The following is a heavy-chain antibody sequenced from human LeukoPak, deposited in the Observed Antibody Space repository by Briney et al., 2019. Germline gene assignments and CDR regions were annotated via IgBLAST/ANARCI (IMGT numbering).Heavy chain of an antibody. CDR3: AKASYDTYYFDY. D-gene: IGHD3-22*01. Sequence: GGSLRLSCAASGFTFSNYAMNWVRQAPGKGLEWVSGISGSGGSTFYADSVKGRFTISRDNSKNTLYLQMNSLRVEDTAVYYCAKASYDTYYFDYWGQGTLVTVSS. J-gene: IGHJ4*02. V-gene: IGHV3-23*01. CDR2: ISGSGGST. CDR1: GFTFSNYA.